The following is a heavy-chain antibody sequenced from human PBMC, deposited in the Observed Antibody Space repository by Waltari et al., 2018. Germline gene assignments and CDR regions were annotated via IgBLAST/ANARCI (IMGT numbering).Heavy chain of an antibody. J-gene: IGHJ3*02. V-gene: IGHV1-69*01. D-gene: IGHD6-13*01. CDR2: IIPIFGTA. CDR3: ARDRAAAGTGAAFDI. Sequence: APGQGLEWMGGIIPIFGTANYAQKFQGRVTITADESTSTAYMELSSLRSEDTAVYYCARDRAAAGTGAAFDIWGQGTMVTVSS.